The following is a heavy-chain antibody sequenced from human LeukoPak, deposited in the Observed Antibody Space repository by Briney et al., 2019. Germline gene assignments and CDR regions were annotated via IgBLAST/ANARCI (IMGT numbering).Heavy chain of an antibody. V-gene: IGHV3-23*01. CDR3: VREDTPATANY. D-gene: IGHD2-21*02. Sequence: GGSLRLSCAASGFNLANHAMSWVRQTPGKGLEWVSAISGGGDITYYADSVTGRFTISRDNSKDTLFLQMHSLRPGDTAVYYCVREDTPATANYWGQGTLVTISS. CDR1: GFNLANHA. CDR2: ISGGGDIT. J-gene: IGHJ4*02.